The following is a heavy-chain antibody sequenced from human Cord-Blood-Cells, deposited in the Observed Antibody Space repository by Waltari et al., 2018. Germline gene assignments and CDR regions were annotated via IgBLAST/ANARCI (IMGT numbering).Heavy chain of an antibody. D-gene: IGHD7-27*01. Sequence: EVQLVESGGGLVQPGGSLRLSCEASGSTFSSDWMSWVRQAPGKGLEWVANIKQDGSEKYYVDSVKGRFTISRDNAKNSLYLQMNSLRAEDTAVYYCARGSTGDDAFDIWGQGTMVTVSS. CDR3: ARGSTGDDAFDI. CDR1: GSTFSSDW. CDR2: IKQDGSEK. J-gene: IGHJ3*02. V-gene: IGHV3-7*01.